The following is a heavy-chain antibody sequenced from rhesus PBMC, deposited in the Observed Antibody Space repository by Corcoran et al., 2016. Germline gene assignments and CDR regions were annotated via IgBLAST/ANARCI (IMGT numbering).Heavy chain of an antibody. Sequence: EVQLVESGGGLVQPGGSLRLSCAASGFTFSSYGMHWVRNTPGKGLAWVAVISYVGSKTYYAYSVKDRFNISRDNSKNMLDIQMNNLKLEDTAVYYCARLGWGDYLDYWGQGVLVTVSS. J-gene: IGHJ4*01. D-gene: IGHD3-34*01. CDR1: GFTFSSYG. V-gene: IGHV3-54*02. CDR3: ARLGWGDYLDY. CDR2: ISYVGSKT.